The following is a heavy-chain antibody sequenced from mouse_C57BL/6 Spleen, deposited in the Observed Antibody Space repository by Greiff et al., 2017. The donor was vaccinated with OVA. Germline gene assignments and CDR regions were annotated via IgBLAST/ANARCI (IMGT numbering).Heavy chain of an antibody. Sequence: EVKLMESGGGLVKPGGSLKLSCAASGFTFSSYAMSWVRQTPEKRLEWVATISDGGSYTYYPDNVKGRFTISRDNAKNNLYLQMSHLKSEDTAMYYCARDRAYYDYDETSYYYAMDYWGQGTSVTVSS. D-gene: IGHD2-4*01. CDR1: GFTFSSYA. V-gene: IGHV5-4*01. CDR3: ARDRAYYDYDETSYYYAMDY. J-gene: IGHJ4*01. CDR2: ISDGGSYT.